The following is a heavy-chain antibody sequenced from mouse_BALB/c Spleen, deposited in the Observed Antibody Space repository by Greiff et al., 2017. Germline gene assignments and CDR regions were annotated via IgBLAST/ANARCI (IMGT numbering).Heavy chain of an antibody. V-gene: IGHV2-6-4*01. J-gene: IGHJ4*01. D-gene: IGHD2-4*01. CDR2: IWGGGST. Sequence: VQGVESGPGLMAPSQSLSITCTVSGFSLSRYSVHWVRQPPGKGLEWLGMIWGGGSTDYNSALKSRLSISKDNSKSQVFLKMNSLQTDDTAMYYCARTYDYDGYYAMDYWGQGTSVTVSS. CDR3: ARTYDYDGYYAMDY. CDR1: GFSLSRYS.